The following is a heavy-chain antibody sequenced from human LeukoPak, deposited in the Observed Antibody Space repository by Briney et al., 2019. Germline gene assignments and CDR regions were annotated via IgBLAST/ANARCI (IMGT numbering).Heavy chain of an antibody. CDR3: ARAHVTGYSSSWYYFDY. CDR1: GYTFTSYG. D-gene: IGHD6-13*01. V-gene: IGHV1-69*13. CDR2: IIPIFGTA. J-gene: IGHJ4*02. Sequence: GASVKVSCKASGYTFTSYGISWVRQAPGQGLEWMGGIIPIFGTANYAQKFQGRVTITADESTSTAYMELSSLRSEDTAVYYCARAHVTGYSSSWYYFDYWGQGTLVTVSS.